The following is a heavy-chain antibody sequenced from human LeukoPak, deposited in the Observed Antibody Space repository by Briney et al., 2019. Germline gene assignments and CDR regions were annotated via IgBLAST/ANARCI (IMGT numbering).Heavy chain of an antibody. D-gene: IGHD2-21*02. CDR3: AKDGNCGGDCYGWFDP. V-gene: IGHV3-33*06. CDR2: IWHDRSDTYGSNK. Sequence: PGGSLRLSCAASGFTFSSYSMNWVRQAPGKGLEWVAVIWHDRSDTYGSNKYYADSVKGRFTISRDNSKNTVYLQMNSLRVEDTAVYYCAKDGNCGGDCYGWFDPWGQGALVTVSS. CDR1: GFTFSSYS. J-gene: IGHJ5*02.